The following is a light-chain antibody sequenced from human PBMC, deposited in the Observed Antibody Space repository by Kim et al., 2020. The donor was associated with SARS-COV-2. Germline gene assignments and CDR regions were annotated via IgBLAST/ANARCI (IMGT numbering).Light chain of an antibody. CDR2: YDS. V-gene: IGLV3-21*04. Sequence: APGQTARITCGGNSIGTKSVHWYQQRPGQAPVLVIYYDSDRPSGIPERFSGSNSGNTATLTISRVEAGDEADYYCQVWDSSSDHMVFGGGTQLTVL. J-gene: IGLJ2*01. CDR3: QVWDSSSDHMV. CDR1: SIGTKS.